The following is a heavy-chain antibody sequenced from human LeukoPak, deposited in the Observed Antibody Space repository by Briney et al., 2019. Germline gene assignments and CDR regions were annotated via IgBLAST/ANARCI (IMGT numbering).Heavy chain of an antibody. CDR3: ARDLGDYYDSSGYVDY. CDR2: ISSSSSYI. Sequence: PGGSLRLSCAASGFTFSSYSMNWVRQAPGKGLEWVSSISSSSSYIYYADSVKGRFTISRDNAKNSLYLQMNSLRAEDTAVYYCARDLGDYYDSSGYVDYWGQGTLVTVSS. J-gene: IGHJ4*02. D-gene: IGHD3-22*01. V-gene: IGHV3-21*01. CDR1: GFTFSSYS.